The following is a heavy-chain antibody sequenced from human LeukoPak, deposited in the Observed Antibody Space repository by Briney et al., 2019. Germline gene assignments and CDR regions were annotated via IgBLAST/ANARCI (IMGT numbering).Heavy chain of an antibody. CDR3: ARDRGYSYGPSAFDI. D-gene: IGHD5-18*01. CDR1: GGSISSSSYY. V-gene: IGHV4-39*07. J-gene: IGHJ3*02. Sequence: SETLSLTCTVSGGSISSSSYYWGWIRQPPGKGLEWIGSIYYSGSTNYNPSLKSRVTISVDTSKNQFSLKLSSVTAADTAVYYCARDRGYSYGPSAFDIWGQGTMVTVSS. CDR2: IYYSGST.